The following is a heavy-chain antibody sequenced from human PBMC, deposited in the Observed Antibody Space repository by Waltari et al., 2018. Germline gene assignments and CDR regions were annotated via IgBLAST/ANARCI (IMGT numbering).Heavy chain of an antibody. CDR3: ARDLDYYDSSGYSVDY. CDR1: GYSISSGYY. J-gene: IGHJ4*02. V-gene: IGHV4-38-2*02. Sequence: QVQLQESGPGLVKPSETLSLTCAVSGYSISSGYYWGWIRQPPGKGLEWIGSIYHSGSTYYNPSLKRRVTISVDTSKNQFSLKLSSVTAADTAVYYCARDLDYYDSSGYSVDYWGQGTLVTVSS. D-gene: IGHD3-22*01. CDR2: IYHSGST.